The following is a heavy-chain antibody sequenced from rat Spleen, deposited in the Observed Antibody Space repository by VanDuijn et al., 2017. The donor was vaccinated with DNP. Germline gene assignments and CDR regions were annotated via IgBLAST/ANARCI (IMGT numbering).Heavy chain of an antibody. CDR3: TREGVQGDVMDA. Sequence: EVKLVESGGGLVQPGRSLKLSCVASGFIFSNYWMTWIRQAPGKGLEWVASITNTGGSIYYPDSVKGRFTISRDNAQNTLYLQMNSLRSEDTATYYCTREGVQGDVMDAWGQGASVTVSS. CDR2: ITNTGGSI. V-gene: IGHV5-31*01. CDR1: GFIFSNYW. J-gene: IGHJ4*01. D-gene: IGHD4-3*01.